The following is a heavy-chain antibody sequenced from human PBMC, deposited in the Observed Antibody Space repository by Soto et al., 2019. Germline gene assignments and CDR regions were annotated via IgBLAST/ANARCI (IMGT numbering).Heavy chain of an antibody. V-gene: IGHV3-13*01. CDR2: LGAAGDT. CDR1: GFTFSTSD. D-gene: IGHD2-8*02. Sequence: GGSLRLSCAASGFTFSTSDFHWVRQVKGKGLEWVSALGAAGDTYYAASVKGRFTISRENAENSVYLQMDSLSAGDTAVYYCAREAPGCPTGICYNYSECCGHGTLVTVSS. CDR3: AREAPGCPTGICYNYSEC. J-gene: IGHJ4*01.